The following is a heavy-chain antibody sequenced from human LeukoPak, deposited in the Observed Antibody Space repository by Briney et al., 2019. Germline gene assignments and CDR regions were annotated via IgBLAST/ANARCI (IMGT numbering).Heavy chain of an antibody. CDR3: AVDCSSPSCYGQSAFDI. V-gene: IGHV3-23*01. Sequence: GGSLRLSCAASGFTFSKAWMSWVRQAPGKGLEWVSALSTGGDRAYYADSVKGRFTTSRDNSRNTLYLQLNSLRAEDTAIYYCAVDCSSPSCYGQSAFDIWGQGTMVTVSS. D-gene: IGHD2-2*01. J-gene: IGHJ3*02. CDR1: GFTFSKAW. CDR2: LSTGGDRA.